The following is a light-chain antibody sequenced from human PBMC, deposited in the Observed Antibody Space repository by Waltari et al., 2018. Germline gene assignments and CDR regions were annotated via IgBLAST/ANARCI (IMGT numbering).Light chain of an antibody. CDR2: DAS. V-gene: IGKV3-11*01. J-gene: IGKJ1*01. Sequence: EIVLTQSPGTLSLSPGERATLPCWASQSVSRYLAWYQQKPGQAPRLLIYDASNRATGIPARFSGGGSGTDFTLTISSLEPEDFAVYYCQQRSNWPPWTFGQGTKVEIK. CDR1: QSVSRY. CDR3: QQRSNWPPWT.